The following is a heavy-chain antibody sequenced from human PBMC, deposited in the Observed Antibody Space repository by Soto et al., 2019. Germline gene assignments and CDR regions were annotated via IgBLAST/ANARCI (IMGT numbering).Heavy chain of an antibody. J-gene: IGHJ4*02. D-gene: IGHD6-19*01. V-gene: IGHV4-4*02. CDR1: SGSIFSSNW. Sequence: QVQLQESGPGLVKPSGTLSLTCAVSSGSIFSSNWWSWVRQPPGKGLEWIGETRNSGGANYNPSLQSRGTISVDRSKNHFFLELRSVTAADTAVYYCASHLVMAGTRGFDHWGLGTLVTVSS. CDR2: TRNSGGA. CDR3: ASHLVMAGTRGFDH.